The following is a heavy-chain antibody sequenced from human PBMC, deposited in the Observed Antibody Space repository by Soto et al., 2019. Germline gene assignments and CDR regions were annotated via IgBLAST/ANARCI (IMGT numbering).Heavy chain of an antibody. J-gene: IGHJ6*02. CDR1: GYTFIGFS. CDR3: SKGRWTVGHCSGGSCYDGMDV. Sequence: QEQLVQSGPEVKKPRASVKVSCESSGYTFIGFSLHWVRQAPGQGLEWMGWINPKNGDTYYAQKFQGRVTMTRDTSINTVYMELNSLKSDDTAVYYCSKGRWTVGHCSGGSCYDGMDVWGQGTTVTVSS. CDR2: INPKNGDT. V-gene: IGHV1-2*02. D-gene: IGHD2-15*01.